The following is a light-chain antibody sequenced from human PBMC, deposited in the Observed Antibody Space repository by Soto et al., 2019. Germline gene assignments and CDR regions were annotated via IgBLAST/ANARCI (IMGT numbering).Light chain of an antibody. CDR2: EAS. V-gene: IGKV3-11*01. CDR1: QSVGTY. CDR3: QQGSNWPPLT. J-gene: IGKJ4*01. Sequence: EIVLTQSPVTLSLSPGETATLSCRASQSVGTYLAWYQLKSGQAPRLLIYEASKRATGIPARFSGRGSGTDLTLTICSLETEDFALYYCQQGSNWPPLTFGGGTKVDIK.